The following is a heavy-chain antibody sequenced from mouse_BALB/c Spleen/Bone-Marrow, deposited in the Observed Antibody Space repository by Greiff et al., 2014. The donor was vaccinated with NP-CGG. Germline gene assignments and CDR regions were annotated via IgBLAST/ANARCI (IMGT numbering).Heavy chain of an antibody. CDR2: IDPASGNT. CDR3: AAYYYVSSYGFAY. J-gene: IGHJ3*01. Sequence: EVQLQQSGAELVKPGASVKSSCTASGFNIKDTYMHWVKQRPEQGLEWIGRIDPASGNTKFDPKFQGKATIASDTSSNTAYLQLSSLTSEDTAVYYCAAYYYVSSYGFAYWGQGTLVTVSA. CDR1: GFNIKDTY. V-gene: IGHV14-3*02. D-gene: IGHD1-1*01.